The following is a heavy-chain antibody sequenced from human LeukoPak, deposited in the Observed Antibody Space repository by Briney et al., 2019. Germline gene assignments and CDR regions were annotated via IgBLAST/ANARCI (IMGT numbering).Heavy chain of an antibody. Sequence: SETLSLTCTVSGGSIGSYYWIWIRQPPGKGLEWIGYIYYSGSTNYNPSLKSRVTISVDTSKNQFSLKLSSVTAADTVMYYCARGKDGHNYRPLGFDYWGQGTLVTVSS. CDR3: ARGKDGHNYRPLGFDY. CDR1: GGSIGSYY. J-gene: IGHJ4*02. CDR2: IYYSGST. D-gene: IGHD5-24*01. V-gene: IGHV4-59*01.